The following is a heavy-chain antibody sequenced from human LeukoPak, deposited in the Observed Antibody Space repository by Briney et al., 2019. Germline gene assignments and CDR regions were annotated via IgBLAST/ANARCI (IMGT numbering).Heavy chain of an antibody. J-gene: IGHJ4*02. V-gene: IGHV5-51*01. CDR2: IYPGDSDT. Sequence: GESLKICCKGSEFSFTSNWIAWVRQMPGKGLEWMGIIYPGDSDTRYGPSFQGQVTISADKSISTAYLQWSSLQASDTAIYYCASADYYDSSGHYFDSWGQGTLVTVSS. CDR3: ASADYYDSSGHYFDS. CDR1: EFSFTSNW. D-gene: IGHD3-22*01.